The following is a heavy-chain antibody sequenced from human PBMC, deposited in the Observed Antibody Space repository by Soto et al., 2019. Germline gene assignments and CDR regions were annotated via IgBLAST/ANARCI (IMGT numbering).Heavy chain of an antibody. J-gene: IGHJ6*02. CDR1: GFTFSSHS. CDR3: ARLQLVDWFFIKIDLYRMDV. V-gene: IGHV3-48*02. D-gene: IGHD6-13*01. Sequence: EVQLVESGGGLVQPGGSLRLSCSSSGFTFSSHSMNWVRQAPGKGLEWVARIDSSGNSIYYADSVKGRCAVSRENANISLFLQMNSLRDEATAVDYWARLQLVDWFFIKIDLYRMDVWGQGTTVVGSS. CDR2: IDSSGNSI.